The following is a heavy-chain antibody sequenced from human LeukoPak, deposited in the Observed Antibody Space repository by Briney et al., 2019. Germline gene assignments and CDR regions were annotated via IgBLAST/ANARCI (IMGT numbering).Heavy chain of an antibody. V-gene: IGHV1-46*01. J-gene: IGHJ4*02. CDR2: INPSGGST. D-gene: IGHD1-1*01. CDR3: ARGTTDAY. Sequence: GASVKVSCKASGYTLTSYYIDWVRQAPGQGLEWMGVINPSGGSTRYAQKFQGRVTMTGDPSTRTVYMELSSLTSGDTAVYYCARGTTDAYWGQGTPVTVSS. CDR1: GYTLTSYY.